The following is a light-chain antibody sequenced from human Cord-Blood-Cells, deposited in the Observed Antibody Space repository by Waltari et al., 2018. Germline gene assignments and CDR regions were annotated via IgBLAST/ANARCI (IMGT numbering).Light chain of an antibody. CDR3: QAWDSSTAE. Sequence: SYELTQPPSVSVSPGQTASITCSGDKLGDKYACWYQQKPGQSPVLVIYQDSKRPSGIHERFSGSNSWNTATLTISGTQAMDEADYYCQAWDSSTAEFGGGTKLTVL. CDR2: QDS. CDR1: KLGDKY. V-gene: IGLV3-1*01. J-gene: IGLJ2*01.